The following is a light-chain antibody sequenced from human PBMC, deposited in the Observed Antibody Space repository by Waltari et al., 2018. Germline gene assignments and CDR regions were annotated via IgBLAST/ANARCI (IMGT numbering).Light chain of an antibody. V-gene: IGKV3-20*01. Sequence: DIVLTQSPGTLSLSPGERATLSCRASQRVSRYLAWYQQKPGQAPRLLIYDASTRATGIPDRFSGSGSGTDFSLTISRLEPEDFAVYYCQKYVSLPATFGQGTKVEVK. J-gene: IGKJ1*01. CDR1: QRVSRY. CDR2: DAS. CDR3: QKYVSLPAT.